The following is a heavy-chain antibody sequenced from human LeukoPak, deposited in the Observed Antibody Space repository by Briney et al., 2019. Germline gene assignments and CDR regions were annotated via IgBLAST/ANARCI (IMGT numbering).Heavy chain of an antibody. J-gene: IGHJ4*02. CDR1: GFTFSSYS. V-gene: IGHV3-21*01. D-gene: IGHD5-18*01. CDR3: ARMDRRGYSYGSFDY. Sequence: GGSLRLSCAASGFTFSSYSMNWVRQAPGKGLDWVSSISSSSSYIYYADSVKGRFTISRDNAKNSLYLQMNSLRAEDTAVYYCARMDRRGYSYGSFDYWGQGTLVTVSS. CDR2: ISSSSSYI.